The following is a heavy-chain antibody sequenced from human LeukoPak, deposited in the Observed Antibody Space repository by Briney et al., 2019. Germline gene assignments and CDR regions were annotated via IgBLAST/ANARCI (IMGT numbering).Heavy chain of an antibody. CDR1: GYTFTGYY. CDR2: INPNSGGT. V-gene: IGHV1-2*04. CDR3: ARGDWKTRGFDY. J-gene: IGHJ4*02. Sequence: RASVKVSCKASGYTFTGYYMHWVRQAPGQGPEWMGWINPNSGGTNYAQKFQGWVTMTRDTSISTAYMELSRLRPDDTAVYYCARGDWKTRGFDYWGQGTLVTVSS. D-gene: IGHD1-1*01.